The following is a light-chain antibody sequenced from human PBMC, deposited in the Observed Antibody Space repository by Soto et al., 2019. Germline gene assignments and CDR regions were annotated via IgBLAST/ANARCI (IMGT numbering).Light chain of an antibody. CDR3: QQYNDWPPVWT. Sequence: IVLTQSPGTLSLSPGERTTLSFGASQSVGGSLAWYQQKPGQSPRLLIYGASTRATGIPARFSGSGSGTEFTLTISSLQSEDFTVYYCQQYNDWPPVWTFGQGTKVDIK. CDR2: GAS. J-gene: IGKJ1*01. CDR1: QSVGGS. V-gene: IGKV3-15*01.